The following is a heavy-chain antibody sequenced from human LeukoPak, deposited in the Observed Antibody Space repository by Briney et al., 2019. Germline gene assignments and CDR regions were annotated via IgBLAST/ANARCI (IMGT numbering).Heavy chain of an antibody. CDR2: ISGSGGST. Sequence: GGSLILSCAASGFTFSSYAMSWVRQAPGKGLEWVSGISGSGGSTYYADSVKGRFTISRDNSKNTLYLQMKSLRAEDTAVYYCAKGYDFWSGWYFDYWGQGTLVTVSS. J-gene: IGHJ4*02. V-gene: IGHV3-23*01. CDR1: GFTFSSYA. CDR3: AKGYDFWSGWYFDY. D-gene: IGHD3-3*01.